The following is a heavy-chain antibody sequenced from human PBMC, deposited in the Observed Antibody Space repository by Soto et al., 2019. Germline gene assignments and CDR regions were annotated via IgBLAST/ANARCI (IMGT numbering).Heavy chain of an antibody. V-gene: IGHV3-48*03. D-gene: IGHD6-6*01. Sequence: PWGPLRLSCAASGFTFSSYEINFFRQSPGKWLEWVSYISSSGTTIHYAGSVRGRFTISRDNVKNSLYLQMNSLRAEDTAVYYCARDLAGRSSSAYWGQGTLVTVSS. CDR2: ISSSGTTI. CDR3: ARDLAGRSSSAY. CDR1: GFTFSSYE. J-gene: IGHJ4*02.